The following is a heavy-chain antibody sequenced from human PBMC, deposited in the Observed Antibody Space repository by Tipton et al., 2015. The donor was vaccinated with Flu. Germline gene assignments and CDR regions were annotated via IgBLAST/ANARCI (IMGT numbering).Heavy chain of an antibody. CDR2: IYYSGST. CDR1: GGSISSSSFY. CDR3: ATDRHGSHDSSYAEYFQH. V-gene: IGHV4-39*07. Sequence: TLSLTCIVSGGSISSSSFYWGWLRQPPGKGLEWIGSIYYSGSTYYNPSLKSRVTISVDTSKNQFSLKVSSVTAADTAVYYCATDRHGSHDSSYAEYFQHWGQGTLVTVSS. D-gene: IGHD3-3*01. J-gene: IGHJ1*01.